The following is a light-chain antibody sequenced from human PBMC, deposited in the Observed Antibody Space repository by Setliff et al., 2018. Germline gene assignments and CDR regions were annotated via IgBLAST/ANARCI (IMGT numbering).Light chain of an antibody. J-gene: IGLJ1*01. V-gene: IGLV2-8*01. Sequence: SALTQPASVSGSPGQSITISCTGTSSDVGGYNYVSWYQQHPGKAPKLMIYDVSNRPSGVPDRFSGSKSGNTASLTVSGLQAEDEADYYCSSYAGSNNYVFGTGTKVTVL. CDR3: SSYAGSNNYV. CDR2: DVS. CDR1: SSDVGGYNY.